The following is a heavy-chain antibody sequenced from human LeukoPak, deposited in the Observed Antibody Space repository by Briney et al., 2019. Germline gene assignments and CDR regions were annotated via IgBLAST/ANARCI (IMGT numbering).Heavy chain of an antibody. CDR3: ARLAVAGAEGSYSYYGMDV. Sequence: SQTLSLTCAISGDSVSSNSAAWNWIRQSPSRGLEWLGRTYYRSKWYNDYALSVKSRITINADTSKNQFSLQVNSVTPEDTAVYYCARLAVAGAEGSYSYYGMDVWGQGTTVIVSS. CDR2: TYYRSKWYN. J-gene: IGHJ6*02. D-gene: IGHD6-19*01. V-gene: IGHV6-1*01. CDR1: GDSVSSNSAA.